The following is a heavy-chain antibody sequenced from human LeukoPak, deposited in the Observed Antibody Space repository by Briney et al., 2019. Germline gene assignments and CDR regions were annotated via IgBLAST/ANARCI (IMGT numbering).Heavy chain of an antibody. J-gene: IGHJ4*02. Sequence: GGSLRLSCAASGFTFSSYAMSWVRQAPGKGLEWVSAISGSGGSTYYADSVKGRFTISRDNSKNTLYLQMNSLRAEDTAVYYCTTAGFGELLKSQDLDYWGQGTLVTVSS. V-gene: IGHV3-23*01. CDR2: ISGSGGST. CDR3: TTAGFGELLKSQDLDY. CDR1: GFTFSSYA. D-gene: IGHD3-10*01.